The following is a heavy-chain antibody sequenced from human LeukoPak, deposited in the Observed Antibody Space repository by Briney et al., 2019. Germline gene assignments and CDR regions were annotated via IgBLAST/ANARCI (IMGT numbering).Heavy chain of an antibody. D-gene: IGHD3-10*01. CDR3: ARVRTMVRGVIIPKTRYNWFDP. J-gene: IGHJ5*02. Sequence: ASVKVSCKASGYTFTSYDINWVRQATGQGLEWMGWMNPNSGNTGYAQKFQGRVTMTRNTSISTAYMELSSLRSEDTAVYYCARVRTMVRGVIIPKTRYNWFDPWGQGTLVTVSP. CDR2: MNPNSGNT. CDR1: GYTFTSYD. V-gene: IGHV1-8*01.